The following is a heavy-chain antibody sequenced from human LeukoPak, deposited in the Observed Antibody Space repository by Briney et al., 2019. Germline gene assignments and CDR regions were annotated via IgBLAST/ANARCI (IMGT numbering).Heavy chain of an antibody. CDR3: ARDLRDPDYDYMDV. Sequence: SVKVSCKASGGTFSSYAISWVRQAPGQGLEWMGGIIPIFGTANYAQKFQGRVTITTDESTSTAYMELSSLRSEDTAVYYCARDLRDPDYDYMDVWGKGTTVTVSS. CDR2: IIPIFGTA. J-gene: IGHJ6*03. CDR1: GGTFSSYA. V-gene: IGHV1-69*05. D-gene: IGHD4-17*01.